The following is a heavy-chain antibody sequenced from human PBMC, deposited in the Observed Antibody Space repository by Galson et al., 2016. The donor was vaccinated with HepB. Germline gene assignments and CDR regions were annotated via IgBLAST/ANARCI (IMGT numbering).Heavy chain of an antibody. CDR2: ISWDGGST. Sequence: SLRLSCAASGFTFDDYTMHWVRQAPGKGLEWVSLISWDGGSTYYTDSVKGRFTISRDNSKNSLYLQMNSLRTEDSALYYCAKDRKTYDFWSGKTDVWGKGTTVIVSS. CDR1: GFTFDDYT. V-gene: IGHV3-43*01. CDR3: AKDRKTYDFWSGKTDV. J-gene: IGHJ6*04. D-gene: IGHD3-3*01.